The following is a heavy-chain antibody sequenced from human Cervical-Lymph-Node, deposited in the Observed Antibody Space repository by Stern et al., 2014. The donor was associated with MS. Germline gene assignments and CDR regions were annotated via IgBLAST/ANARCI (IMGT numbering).Heavy chain of an antibody. Sequence: QVQLVQSGTEVKKPGASVKVSCKASGDTFGTYGVNWVRQAPGQRLEWLGWISGYKGNTNYAQRLQGRVTLTTDTSKTTAYMELRSLRSDDTAVYYCAIMGTNGIDVWGQGTTVTVSS. CDR2: ISGYKGNT. CDR3: AIMGTNGIDV. J-gene: IGHJ6*02. V-gene: IGHV1-18*01. CDR1: GDTFGTYG. D-gene: IGHD5-18*01.